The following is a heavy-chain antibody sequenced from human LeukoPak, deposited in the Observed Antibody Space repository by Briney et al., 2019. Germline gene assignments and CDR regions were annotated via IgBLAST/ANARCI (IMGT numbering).Heavy chain of an antibody. J-gene: IGHJ4*02. CDR1: GFTFSSYG. Sequence: GRSLRLSCAASGFTFSSYGMHWVRQVPGKGLVWVARINPGGSSITYADSVKGRFTISRDNAKNTLYLQMDSLRAEDTGVYYCARSNQADDYWGQGTLVTVSS. V-gene: IGHV3-74*01. CDR2: INPGGSSI. D-gene: IGHD1-14*01. CDR3: ARSNQADDY.